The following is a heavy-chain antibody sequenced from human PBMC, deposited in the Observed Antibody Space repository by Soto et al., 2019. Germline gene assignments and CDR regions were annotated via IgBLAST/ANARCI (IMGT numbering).Heavy chain of an antibody. Sequence: XGSLRLTSPASRFLLSGYAFSWVRHAQAKGLEWVAFISFHGRDYSYSDSVRGRFTISRDKSRNTLYLQMNSLRPEDTAVYFCARAYCSQPSCYPTGGPPYFFQYGMDVWGQGTMVTVSS. CDR3: ARAYCSQPSCYPTGGPPYFFQYGMDV. J-gene: IGHJ6*02. D-gene: IGHD2-2*01. CDR2: ISFHGRDY. V-gene: IGHV3-30*04. CDR1: RFLLSGYA.